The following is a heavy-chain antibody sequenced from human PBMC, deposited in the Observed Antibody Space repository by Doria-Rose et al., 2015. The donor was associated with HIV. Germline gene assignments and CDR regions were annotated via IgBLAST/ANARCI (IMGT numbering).Heavy chain of an antibody. D-gene: IGHD6-13*01. CDR2: IFSDDER. V-gene: IGHV2-26*01. CDR1: GVSLSSPGMG. CDR3: ARIKSSRWYHKYYFDF. Sequence: QVTLKESGPVLVKPTETLTLTCTVSGVSLSSPGMGVSWIRQPPGKALEWLANIFSDDERSYNTSLKSRLIISRGTSKSQVVLTMTDMDPVDTATYYCARIKSSRWYHKYYFDFWGQGTLVIVS. J-gene: IGHJ4*02.